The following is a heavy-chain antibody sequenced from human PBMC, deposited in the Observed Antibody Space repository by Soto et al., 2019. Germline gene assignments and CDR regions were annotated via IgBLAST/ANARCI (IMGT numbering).Heavy chain of an antibody. D-gene: IGHD2-15*01. CDR2: IVPIVDTS. J-gene: IGHJ4*02. CDR3: VRVVAIPGSPDN. V-gene: IGHV1-69*12. CDR1: GGTFSSYA. Sequence: QVQLVQSGAEVRQPASSVKVSCKTSGGTFSSYAISWVRQAPGQGLEWMGGIVPIVDTSTYAQKFQGRVTITADESTSTAYMELSSLRSADTAVFYCVRVVAIPGSPDNWGQGTLVTVSS.